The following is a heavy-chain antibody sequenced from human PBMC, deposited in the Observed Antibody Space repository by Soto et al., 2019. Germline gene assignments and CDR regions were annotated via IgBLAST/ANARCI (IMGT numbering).Heavy chain of an antibody. CDR2: INPGYGNT. D-gene: IGHD3-22*01. J-gene: IGHJ4*02. CDR3: ARIVYDSSGYKRYFDY. Sequence: GASVKVSCKASGYTFSSNAIHWVRQAPGQRLEWMGWINPGYGNTKYSQKLQGRLTITRDTSASTAYMELSSLRSEDTAVYYCARIVYDSSGYKRYFDYWGQGTLVTVSS. CDR1: GYTFSSNA. V-gene: IGHV1-3*01.